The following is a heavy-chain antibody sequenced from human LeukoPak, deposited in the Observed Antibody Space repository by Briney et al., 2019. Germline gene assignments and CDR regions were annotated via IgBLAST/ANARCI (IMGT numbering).Heavy chain of an antibody. D-gene: IGHD3-22*01. V-gene: IGHV1-8*01. Sequence: ASVKVSCKASGYTFTSYDINWVRQATGQGLGWMGWMNPNSGNTGYAQKFQGRVTMTRNTSISTAYMELSSLRSEDTAVYYCARGRIHYYDSSGYEIWGQGTLVTVSS. CDR3: ARGRIHYYDSSGYEI. CDR1: GYTFTSYD. CDR2: MNPNSGNT. J-gene: IGHJ4*02.